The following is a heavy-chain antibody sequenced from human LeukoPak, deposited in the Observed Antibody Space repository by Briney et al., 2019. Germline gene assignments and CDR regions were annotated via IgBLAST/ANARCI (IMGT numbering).Heavy chain of an antibody. J-gene: IGHJ4*02. CDR2: FYYSGST. CDR3: AREATHDDRCVDY. D-gene: IGHD3-9*01. CDR1: GGSISDSSYY. V-gene: IGHV4-39*02. Sequence: PSETQTLLCTVSGGSISDSSYYWGWIRQPPGKGLEWIGSFYYSGSTYYTPSLKSRVTISVDTSKNQFSLKLSCVTAADTAVYYCAREATHDDRCVDYLIRASLVTVSS.